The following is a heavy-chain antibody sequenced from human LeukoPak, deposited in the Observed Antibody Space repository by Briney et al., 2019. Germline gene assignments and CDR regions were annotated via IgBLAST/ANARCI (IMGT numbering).Heavy chain of an antibody. CDR3: AREGGVGPTAPPDYYSYQMDV. CDR1: GYTFISYG. J-gene: IGHJ6*03. Sequence: ASVKVSCKASGYTFISYGITWVRQAPGQGLEWMGWISPYTTKTNYAQSLQGRVTMTTGTSTSTAYMELRSLRSDDTAVYYCAREGGVGPTAPPDYYSYQMDVWGKGTTVTVSS. CDR2: ISPYTTKT. V-gene: IGHV1-18*01. D-gene: IGHD1-26*01.